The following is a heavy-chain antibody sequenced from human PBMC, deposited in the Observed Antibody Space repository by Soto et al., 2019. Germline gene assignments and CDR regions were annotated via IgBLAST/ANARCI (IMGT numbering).Heavy chain of an antibody. V-gene: IGHV1-69*13. J-gene: IGHJ1*01. Sequence: ASVKVSCKASGGTFSSYAISWVRQAPGQGLEWMGGIIPIFGTANYAQKFQGRVTITADESTSTAYMEQRSLRSEDTAVYYCAIASSRYYARSGYTFQVVNWGQGTLGTVSS. D-gene: IGHD3-22*01. CDR3: AIASSRYYARSGYTFQVVN. CDR2: IIPIFGTA. CDR1: GGTFSSYA.